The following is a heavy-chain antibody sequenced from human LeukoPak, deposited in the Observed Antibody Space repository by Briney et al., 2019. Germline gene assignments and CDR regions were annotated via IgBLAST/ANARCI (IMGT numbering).Heavy chain of an antibody. V-gene: IGHV3-23*01. J-gene: IGHJ4*02. Sequence: AGGSLRLSCAASGFTFSSYGMNWVRHPPGRGLEWVSGISGSGGTTYYAESVTGAFTISSDNSKNSLSLQVSSLRAEDTAVYYCAKTNGYYSDGGQGTLVTVSS. D-gene: IGHD3-22*01. CDR3: AKTNGYYSD. CDR1: GFTFSSYG. CDR2: ISGSGGTT.